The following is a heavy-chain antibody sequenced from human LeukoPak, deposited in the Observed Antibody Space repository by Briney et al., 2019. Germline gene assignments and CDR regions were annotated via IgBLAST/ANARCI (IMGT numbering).Heavy chain of an antibody. CDR2: ISSGGSTI. V-gene: IGHV3-11*04. CDR1: GFTFSDYY. CDR3: ARGSGSSSAGRRVYFDY. Sequence: AGGSLRLSCAVSGFTFSDYYMSWIRQAPGKGLEWVSYISSGGSTISHADSVKGRFTISRDNSKNTLYLQMNSLRAEDTAVYYCARGSGSSSAGRRVYFDYWGQGTLVTVSS. D-gene: IGHD6-6*01. J-gene: IGHJ4*02.